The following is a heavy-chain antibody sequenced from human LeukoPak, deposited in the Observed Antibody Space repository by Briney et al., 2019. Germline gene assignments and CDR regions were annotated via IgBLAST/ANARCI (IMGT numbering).Heavy chain of an antibody. CDR2: IIPILGIA. J-gene: IGHJ4*02. Sequence: SVTVSCKASGGTFSSYAISWVRQAPGQGLEWMGRIIPILGIANYGQKFHGRVTITADKSTSTAYMELSSLRSEDTAVYYCARSLFYYDSSGHYWGQGTLVTVSS. D-gene: IGHD3-22*01. CDR3: ARSLFYYDSSGHY. CDR1: GGTFSSYA. V-gene: IGHV1-69*04.